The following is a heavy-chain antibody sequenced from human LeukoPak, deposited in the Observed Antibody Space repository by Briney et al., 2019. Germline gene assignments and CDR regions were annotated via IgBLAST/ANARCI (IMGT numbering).Heavy chain of an antibody. CDR1: GYTFTSYY. CDR3: ARASPVRPYYDFWSGYSAPDAFDI. Sequence: ASVKVSCKASGYTFTSYYMHWVRQAPGQGLEWMGIINPSGGSTSYAQKFQGRVTMTRDTSTSTVYIELSSLRSEDTAVYYCARASPVRPYYDFWSGYSAPDAFDIWGQGTLVTVSS. V-gene: IGHV1-46*01. CDR2: INPSGGST. D-gene: IGHD3-3*01. J-gene: IGHJ3*02.